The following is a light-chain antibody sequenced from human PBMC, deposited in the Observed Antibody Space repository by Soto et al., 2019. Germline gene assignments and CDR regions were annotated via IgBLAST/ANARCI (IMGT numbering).Light chain of an antibody. Sequence: QAVVTQETSLTVSPGGTVTLTCGSNTGAVTSGHYPYWYQQKPGQAPKILIYDTTNKHSWTPARFSGSLLGGKAALTLSGAQPEDEAEYYCLLSYTDGGGFGGGTKLTVL. V-gene: IGLV7-46*01. J-gene: IGLJ2*01. CDR3: LLSYTDGGG. CDR1: TGAVTSGHY. CDR2: DTT.